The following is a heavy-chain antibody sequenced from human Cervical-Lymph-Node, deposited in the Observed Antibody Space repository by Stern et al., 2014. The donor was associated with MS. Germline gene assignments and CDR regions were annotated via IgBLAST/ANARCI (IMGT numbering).Heavy chain of an antibody. D-gene: IGHD4-11*01. J-gene: IGHJ4*02. Sequence: QVQLVHSGAEVKKPGASMTISCKTSGYNFIDHAIHWVRQAPGQRLEWMGWINGGPGTTKYSQKFQGRVSFTRDKAASAAYMDLSSLSPDDTAVYYCARQPDYSDFLDFWGQGTLVTVSS. CDR1: GYNFIDHA. CDR2: INGGPGTT. V-gene: IGHV1-3*01. CDR3: ARQPDYSDFLDF.